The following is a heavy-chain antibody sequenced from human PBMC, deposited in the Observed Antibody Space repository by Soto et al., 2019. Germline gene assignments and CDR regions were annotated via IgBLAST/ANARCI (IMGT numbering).Heavy chain of an antibody. D-gene: IGHD2-2*01. J-gene: IGHJ6*02. CDR2: VSSDGNNK. Sequence: QVQLVESGGGGVQPGRSLRLSCAGFRFSTYNVHWVRQAPCKGLECVAVVSSDGNNKYYADSVKGRFTISRDNSKNSVYLQMDSLRGEDTARYYCARAGSTTCQPHACYYFGMADWGLGTTVIVSS. CDR3: ARAGSTTCQPHACYYFGMAD. V-gene: IGHV3-30-3*01. CDR1: FRFSTYN.